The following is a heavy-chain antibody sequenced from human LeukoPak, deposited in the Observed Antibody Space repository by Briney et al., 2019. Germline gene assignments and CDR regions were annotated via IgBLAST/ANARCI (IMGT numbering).Heavy chain of an antibody. CDR1: GGSFSGYY. CDR2: INHSGST. D-gene: IGHD3-22*01. CDR3: ARPRSSGKYPRRNNAFDI. V-gene: IGHV4-34*01. J-gene: IGHJ3*02. Sequence: SETLSLTSAVYGGSFSGYYWSWIRQPPGKGLEWIGEINHSGSTNYNPSLKSRVTISVDTSKNQFSLKLSSVTAADTAVYYCARPRSSGKYPRRNNAFDIWGQGTMVTVSS.